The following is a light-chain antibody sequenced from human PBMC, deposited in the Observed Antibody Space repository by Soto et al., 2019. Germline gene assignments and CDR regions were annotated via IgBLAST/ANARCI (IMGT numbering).Light chain of an antibody. CDR3: SSFTYTGPVM. CDR2: DVS. Sequence: QSALTQPASVSGSPGQSFTISCTGTSSDVGAHHSVSWYQQHPGKAPKLIIFDVSNRPSGVSNRFSGSKSGNTASLTISGLHAEDDADYYCSSFTYTGPVMFGGGTKLTVL. CDR1: SSDVGAHHS. J-gene: IGLJ3*02. V-gene: IGLV2-14*03.